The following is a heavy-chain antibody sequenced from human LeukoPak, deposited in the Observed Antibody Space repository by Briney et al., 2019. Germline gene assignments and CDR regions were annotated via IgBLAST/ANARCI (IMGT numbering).Heavy chain of an antibody. D-gene: IGHD3-3*01. J-gene: IGHJ2*01. CDR1: GLTFSDYY. CDR3: AKDQGTAIFGMIIPDWYFDL. V-gene: IGHV3-11*05. Sequence: PGGSLRLSCKASGLTFSDYYMSWIRQAPGKGLEWVSSISGGSNNINYAGSVKGRFTTSRDNSQKTLYLQMNSLRADDTAVYYCAKDQGTAIFGMIIPDWYFDLWGRGTLVTVSS. CDR2: ISGGSNNI.